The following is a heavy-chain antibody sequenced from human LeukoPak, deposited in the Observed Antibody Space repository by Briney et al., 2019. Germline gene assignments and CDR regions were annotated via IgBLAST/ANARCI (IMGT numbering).Heavy chain of an antibody. CDR2: IRSSGSPI. CDR3: VRDPEALDY. J-gene: IGHJ4*02. V-gene: IGHV3-48*02. Sequence: GSLRLSCAASGFTFSSYSMNWVRQAPGKGLEWVSYIRSSGSPIYYADSVKGRFTISRDNARNSLYLQMNSLRDEDTAVYYCVRDPEALDYWGQGTLVTVSS. CDR1: GFTFSSYS.